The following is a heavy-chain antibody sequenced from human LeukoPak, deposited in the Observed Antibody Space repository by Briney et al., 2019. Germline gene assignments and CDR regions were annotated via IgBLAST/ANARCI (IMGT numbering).Heavy chain of an antibody. CDR3: ARDLVNYYDSSGYSP. CDR2: INPSGGST. Sequence: ASVKVSCKASGYTFTSYYMHWVRQAPGQGLEWMGIINPSGGSTSYAQEFQGRVTMTRDTSTSTVYMELSRLRSDDTAVYYCARDLVNYYDSSGYSPWGQGTLVTVSS. CDR1: GYTFTSYY. V-gene: IGHV1-46*01. D-gene: IGHD3-22*01. J-gene: IGHJ5*02.